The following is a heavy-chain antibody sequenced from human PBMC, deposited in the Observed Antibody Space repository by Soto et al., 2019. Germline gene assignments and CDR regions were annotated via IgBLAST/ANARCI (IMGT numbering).Heavy chain of an antibody. Sequence: QTLSLRCAVSGASISGFYWSWSRKSAGKGRGWIGRIYATGTTDYNPSLKSRVMMSVDTSKKQFSLKLRSVTAADTAVYYCVRDGTKTLRDWFDPWGQGISVTVSS. CDR2: IYATGTT. J-gene: IGHJ5*02. CDR3: VRDGTKTLRDWFDP. CDR1: GASISGFY. D-gene: IGHD1-1*01. V-gene: IGHV4-4*07.